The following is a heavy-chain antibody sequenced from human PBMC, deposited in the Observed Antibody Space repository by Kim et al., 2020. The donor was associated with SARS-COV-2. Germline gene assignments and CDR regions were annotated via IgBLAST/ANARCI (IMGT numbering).Heavy chain of an antibody. Sequence: GGSLRLSCAASGFTLNTYGIHWVRQAPGKGLEWVAVIWNNGYKKDYGDSVKGRFTLSRDTSRNTVYLQINSLRAEDTAVYYCARDGGASLDYWGQGTLVTVSS. CDR2: IWNNGYKK. V-gene: IGHV3-33*08. D-gene: IGHD3-16*01. CDR3: ARDGGASLDY. CDR1: GFTLNTYG. J-gene: IGHJ4*02.